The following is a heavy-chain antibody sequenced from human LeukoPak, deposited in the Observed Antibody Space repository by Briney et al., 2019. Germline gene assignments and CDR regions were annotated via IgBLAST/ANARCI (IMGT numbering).Heavy chain of an antibody. D-gene: IGHD5-12*01. J-gene: IGHJ5*02. CDR1: GYTFTVHY. Sequence: ASVKVSCKASGYTFTVHYLHWVRQAPGQGLEWMGWISAYNGNTNYAQKLQGRVTMTTDTSTSTAYMELRSLRSDDTAVYYCASYSGYDGGLDPWGQGTLVTVSS. CDR3: ASYSGYDGGLDP. CDR2: ISAYNGNT. V-gene: IGHV1-18*04.